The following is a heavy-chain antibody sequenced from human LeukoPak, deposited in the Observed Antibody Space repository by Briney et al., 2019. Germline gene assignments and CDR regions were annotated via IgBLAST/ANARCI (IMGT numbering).Heavy chain of an antibody. CDR3: ARDPPRRAVARDASHI. J-gene: IGHJ3*02. CDR1: GGTFSSYA. V-gene: IGHV1-2*02. Sequence: ASVKVSCKASGGTFSSYAISWVRQAPGQGLEWMGWINPNSGGTNYAQKFQGRVTMTRDTSISTAYMELSRLRSDDTAVYYCARDPPRRAVARDASHIWGQGTMVTVSS. CDR2: INPNSGGT. D-gene: IGHD6-19*01.